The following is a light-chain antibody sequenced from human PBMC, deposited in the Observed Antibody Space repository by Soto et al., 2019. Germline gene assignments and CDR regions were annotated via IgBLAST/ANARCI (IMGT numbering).Light chain of an antibody. V-gene: IGKV3-20*01. Sequence: EIVLTQSPGTLSLSPGEKATLSCRASQSVSSNYLAWYQQKPGQAPRPLIYGASSRAIGIPDRFSGSGSGTDVTLTISRLEPEDFAVYYCQQYGSLPWTFGQGTKVEIK. CDR3: QQYGSLPWT. CDR1: QSVSSNY. J-gene: IGKJ1*01. CDR2: GAS.